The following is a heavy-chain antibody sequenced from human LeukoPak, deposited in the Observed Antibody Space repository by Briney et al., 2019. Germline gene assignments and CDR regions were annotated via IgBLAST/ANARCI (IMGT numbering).Heavy chain of an antibody. J-gene: IGHJ4*02. Sequence: GASVKVSCKASVYTFTGYYMHWVRQAPGQGLEWMGWINPNSGGTNYAQKFQGRVTMTRDTSISTAYMELSRLRSDDTAVYYCARYSSSWFPFDYWGQGTLVTVSS. CDR1: VYTFTGYY. CDR2: INPNSGGT. D-gene: IGHD6-13*01. CDR3: ARYSSSWFPFDY. V-gene: IGHV1-2*02.